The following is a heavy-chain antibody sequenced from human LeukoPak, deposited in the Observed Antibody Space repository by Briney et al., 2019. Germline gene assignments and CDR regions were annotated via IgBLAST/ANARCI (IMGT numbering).Heavy chain of an antibody. CDR2: IYPGDSDT. D-gene: IGHD2-21*01. CDR1: GYSFTSYW. V-gene: IGHV5-51*01. CDR3: ARHREYQVLFYYMDV. J-gene: IGHJ6*03. Sequence: GESLKISCKGSGYSFTSYWIGWVRQMPGKGLEWMGIIYPGDSDTRYSPSFQGQVTISADKSISTAYLHWSSLKASDTAMYYCARHREYQVLFYYMDVWGKGTTVTVSS.